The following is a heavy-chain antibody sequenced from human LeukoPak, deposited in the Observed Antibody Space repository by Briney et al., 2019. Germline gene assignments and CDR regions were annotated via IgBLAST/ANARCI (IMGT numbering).Heavy chain of an antibody. CDR3: ARDETDLRVGY. J-gene: IGHJ4*02. CDR2: INTNTGNP. V-gene: IGHV7-4-1*02. CDR1: GYTFTTYA. D-gene: IGHD3-3*01. Sequence: ASVEVSCKASGYTFTTYAMNWVRQAPGQGLEWMGWINTNTGNPTYAQGFTGRFVFSLDTSVSTAYLQVSSLKAEDTAVYYCARDETDLRVGYWGQGTLVTVSS.